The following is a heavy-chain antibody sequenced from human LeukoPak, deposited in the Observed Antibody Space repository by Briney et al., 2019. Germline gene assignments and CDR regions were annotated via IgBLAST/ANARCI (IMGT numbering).Heavy chain of an antibody. CDR1: GGTFSSYA. CDR2: IIPIFGTA. D-gene: IGHD6-13*01. J-gene: IGHJ6*03. CDR3: ARGEAIAPRSYYYMDV. Sequence: ASVKSSCKASGGTFSSYAISWVRQAPGQGLEWMGGIIPIFGTANYAQKFQGRVTITADESTSTAYMELSSLRSEDTAVYYCARGEAIAPRSYYYMDVWGKGTTVTVSS. V-gene: IGHV1-69*13.